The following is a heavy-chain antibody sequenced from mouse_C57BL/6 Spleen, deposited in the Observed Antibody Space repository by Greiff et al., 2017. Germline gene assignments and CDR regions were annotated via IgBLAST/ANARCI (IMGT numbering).Heavy chain of an antibody. Sequence: EVQRVESGGDLVKPGGSLKLSCAASGFTFSSYGMSWVRQTPDKRLEWVATISSGGSYTYYPDSVKGRFTISRDNAKNTLYLQMSSLKSEDTAMYYWARPSYGNFFDYWGQGTTLTVSS. J-gene: IGHJ2*01. CDR2: ISSGGSYT. V-gene: IGHV5-6*01. CDR3: ARPSYGNFFDY. D-gene: IGHD2-1*01. CDR1: GFTFSSYG.